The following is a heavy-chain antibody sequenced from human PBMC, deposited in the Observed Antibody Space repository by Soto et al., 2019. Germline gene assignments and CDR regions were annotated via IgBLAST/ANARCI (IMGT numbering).Heavy chain of an antibody. D-gene: IGHD1-26*01. CDR3: ARGAAPKLLVLMYDALEI. CDR2: IIPVFGAA. CDR1: GATLDTFINYG. Sequence: QVQLVQSGAEVKKPGSSVRVSCKASGATLDTFINYGITWVRQAPGQGLEWMGGIIPVFGAANHAQKFQGRVTISADESTRTVNMELSSLRSEDTAVYYCARGAAPKLLVLMYDALEIWGQGTMVTVSS. V-gene: IGHV1-69*12. J-gene: IGHJ3*02.